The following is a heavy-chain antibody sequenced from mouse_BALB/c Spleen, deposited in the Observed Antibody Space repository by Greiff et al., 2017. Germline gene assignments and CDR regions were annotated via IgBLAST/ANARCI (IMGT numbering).Heavy chain of an antibody. CDR1: GYTFTDYA. Sequence: QVQLQQSGAELVRPGVSVKISCKGSGYTFTDYAMHWVKQSHAKSLEWIGVISTYYGDASYNQKFKGKATMTVDKSSSTAYMELARLTSEDSASYYCARGDYGSSYEDYAMDYGGRGTSVAVSS. CDR3: ARGDYGSSYEDYAMDY. CDR2: ISTYYGDA. V-gene: IGHV1S137*01. D-gene: IGHD1-1*01. J-gene: IGHJ4*01.